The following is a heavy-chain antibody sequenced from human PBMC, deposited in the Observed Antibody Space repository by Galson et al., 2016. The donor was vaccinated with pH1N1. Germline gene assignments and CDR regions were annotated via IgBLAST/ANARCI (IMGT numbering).Heavy chain of an antibody. V-gene: IGHV3-7*01. Sequence: SLRLSCAASGFTFSSYWMSWVRHAPGKGLEWVANIKQDGSEKHYVASVKGRFTISRDNAKNSLYLQMNNRRAEDTAVYYCVSSGGTVTTFGSGWGQGTLVTVSS. CDR1: GFTFSSYW. J-gene: IGHJ4*02. D-gene: IGHD3-10*02. CDR3: VSSGGTVTTFGSG. CDR2: IKQDGSEK.